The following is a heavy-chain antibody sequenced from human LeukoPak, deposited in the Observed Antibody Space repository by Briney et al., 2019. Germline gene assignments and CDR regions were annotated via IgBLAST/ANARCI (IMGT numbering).Heavy chain of an antibody. CDR2: IIPIFGTA. CDR1: GGTFSSYA. J-gene: IGHJ6*03. Sequence: SVKVSCKASGGTFSSYAISWVRQAPGQGLEWMGGIIPIFGTANYAQKFQGRVTITADKSTSTAYMELSSLRSEDTAVYYCASTVTPLALYYYYYYMDVWGKGTTVTVSS. CDR3: ASTVTPLALYYYYYYMDV. V-gene: IGHV1-69*06. D-gene: IGHD4-11*01.